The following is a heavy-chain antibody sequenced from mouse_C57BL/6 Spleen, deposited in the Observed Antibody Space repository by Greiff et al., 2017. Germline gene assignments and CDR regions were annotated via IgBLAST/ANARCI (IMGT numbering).Heavy chain of an antibody. V-gene: IGHV1-82*01. CDR1: GYAFSSSW. J-gene: IGHJ4*01. CDR3: AREAITTVVAPYAMDY. Sequence: QVQLKQSGPELVKPGASVKISCKASGYAFSSSWMNWVKQRPGKGLEWIGRIYPGDGDTNYNGKFKGKATLTADKSSSTAYMQLSSLTSEDSAVYFCAREAITTVVAPYAMDYWGQGTSVTVSS. CDR2: IYPGDGDT. D-gene: IGHD1-1*01.